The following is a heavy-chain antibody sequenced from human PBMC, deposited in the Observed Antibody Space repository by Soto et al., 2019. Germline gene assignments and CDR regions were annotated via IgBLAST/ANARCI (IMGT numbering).Heavy chain of an antibody. V-gene: IGHV1-18*01. CDR3: ARGKLRYFDWLLRGGDYFDY. D-gene: IGHD3-9*01. CDR2: ISAYNGNT. Sequence: QVQLVQSGAEVKKPGASVKVSCKASGYTFTSYGISWVRQAPGQGLEWMGWISAYNGNTNYAQKLQGRVTMTTDTSTSTAYMELWSLRSDDTAVYYCARGKLRYFDWLLRGGDYFDYWGQGTLVTVSS. CDR1: GYTFTSYG. J-gene: IGHJ4*02.